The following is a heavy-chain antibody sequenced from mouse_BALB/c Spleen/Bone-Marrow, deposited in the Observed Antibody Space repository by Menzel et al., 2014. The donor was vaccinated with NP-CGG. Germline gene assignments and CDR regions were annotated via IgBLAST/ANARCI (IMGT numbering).Heavy chain of an antibody. CDR2: IRNKAYGYTT. V-gene: IGHV7-3*02. J-gene: IGHJ2*01. CDR3: ARDMGGLIFDS. Sequence: EVMLVESGGGLVQPGGSLRLSCATSGFTFTDYYMNWVRQPPGKALEWLAFIRNKAYGYTTEYSASVKGRFTISRDNSQNILYLQMNTLRAEDSATYYCARDMGGLIFDSWGQGTTPSVSS. CDR1: GFTFTDYY.